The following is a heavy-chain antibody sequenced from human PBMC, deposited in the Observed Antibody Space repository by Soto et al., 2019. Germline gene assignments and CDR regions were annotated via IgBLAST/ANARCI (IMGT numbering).Heavy chain of an antibody. J-gene: IGHJ4*02. Sequence: EVQLVESGGGLVQPGGSLRLSCAASGFTFSSYSMNWVRQAPGKGLEWVSYISSSSSTIYYADSVKGRFTISRDNAKNSMYLQMNSLREEDTAVYYCARDYDYVWGRAFDYWGQGTLVTVSS. CDR1: GFTFSSYS. D-gene: IGHD3-16*01. CDR3: ARDYDYVWGRAFDY. CDR2: ISSSSSTI. V-gene: IGHV3-48*02.